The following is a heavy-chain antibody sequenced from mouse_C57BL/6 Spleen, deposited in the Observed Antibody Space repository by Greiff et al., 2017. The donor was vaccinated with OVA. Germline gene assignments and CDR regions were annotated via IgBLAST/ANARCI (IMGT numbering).Heavy chain of an antibody. CDR1: GFTFSDYY. J-gene: IGHJ4*01. CDR3: ARGGWLLYYAMDY. V-gene: IGHV5-16*01. CDR2: INYDGSST. Sequence: DVMLVESEGGLVQPGSSMKLSCTASGFTFSDYYMAWVRQVPEKGLEWVANINYDGSSTYYLDSLKSRFIISRDNAKNILYLQMSSLKSEDTATYYCARGGWLLYYAMDYWGQGTSVTVSS. D-gene: IGHD2-3*01.